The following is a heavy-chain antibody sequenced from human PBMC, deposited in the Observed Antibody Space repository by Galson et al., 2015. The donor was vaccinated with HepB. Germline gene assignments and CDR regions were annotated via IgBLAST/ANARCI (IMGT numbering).Heavy chain of an antibody. V-gene: IGHV1-2*06. Sequence: SVKVSCKASGYTFTGYYMHWVRQAPGQGLEWMGRINPNSGGTNYAQKFQGRVTMTRDTSISTAYMELSRLSSVTAADTAVYYCARGRRFDYIWGSYRTPWYYFDYWGQGTLVTVSS. CDR1: GYTFTGYY. J-gene: IGHJ4*02. CDR3: ARGRRFDYIWGSYRTPWYYFDY. D-gene: IGHD3-16*02. CDR2: INPNSGGT.